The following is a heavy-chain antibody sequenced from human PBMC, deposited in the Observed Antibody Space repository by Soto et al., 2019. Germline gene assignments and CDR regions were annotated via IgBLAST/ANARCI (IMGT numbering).Heavy chain of an antibody. Sequence: AGSLRLSCAATGFTFSHYAMGWVRQAPGKGLEWVSTIGGSGTSTYYADSVKGRFTISRDNSKNTLYLQMNSLRAEDTAVYYCAKGPYDYVWGSYRPDYYFDYWGLGTLVTVS. CDR3: AKGPYDYVWGSYRPDYYFDY. V-gene: IGHV3-23*01. D-gene: IGHD3-16*02. CDR2: IGGSGTST. CDR1: GFTFSHYA. J-gene: IGHJ4*02.